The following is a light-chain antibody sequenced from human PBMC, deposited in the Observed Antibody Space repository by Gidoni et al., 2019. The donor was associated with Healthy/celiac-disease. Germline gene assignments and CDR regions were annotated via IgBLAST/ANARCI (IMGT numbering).Light chain of an antibody. CDR2: AAS. CDR1: QSISSY. V-gene: IGKV1-39*01. Sequence: DIQMTQSPSSLSASVGDRVTITCRASQSISSYLNWYQQKPGKAPKLLIYAASSLQSGVPSRCSGSGSGTDFTLTISSLQPEDFATYYCQQSYSTRWTFGQXTKVEIK. J-gene: IGKJ1*01. CDR3: QQSYSTRWT.